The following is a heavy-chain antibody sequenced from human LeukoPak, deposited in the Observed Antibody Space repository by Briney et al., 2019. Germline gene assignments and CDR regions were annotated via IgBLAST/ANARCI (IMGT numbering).Heavy chain of an antibody. D-gene: IGHD1-26*01. CDR1: GFTLSDYY. CDR3: ARYPPVALGGTDAFDI. V-gene: IGHV3-72*01. CDR2: MRNKANGYTT. J-gene: IGHJ3*02. Sequence: GGSLRLSCAVSGFTLSDYYMDWVCQAPGKGLEWVGRMRNKANGYTTEYAASVKGRFSISRDDSKNSLYLQMNSLKTEDTAVYYCARYPPVALGGTDAFDIWGQGTMVTVSS.